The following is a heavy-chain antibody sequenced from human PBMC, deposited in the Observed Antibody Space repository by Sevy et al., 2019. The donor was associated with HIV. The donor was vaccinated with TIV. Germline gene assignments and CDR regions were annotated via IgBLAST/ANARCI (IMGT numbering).Heavy chain of an antibody. CDR3: AKDSSGYLDY. J-gene: IGHJ4*02. D-gene: IGHD3-22*01. CDR1: GFTFSSYG. CDR2: ISYDGSNK. Sequence: GGSLRLSCAASGFTFSSYGMHWVRQAPGKGLEWVAIISYDGSNKYYADSVKGRLTISRDNSKNTLYLQMNSLRAEETAVYYCAKDSSGYLDYWGQGTLVTVSS. V-gene: IGHV3-30*18.